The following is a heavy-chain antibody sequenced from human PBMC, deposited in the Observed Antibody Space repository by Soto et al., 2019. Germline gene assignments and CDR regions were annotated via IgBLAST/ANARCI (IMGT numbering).Heavy chain of an antibody. Sequence: ASVKVSCKVSGYTLTELSMHWVRQAPGKGLEWMGGFDPEDGETIYAQKFQGRVTMTEDTSTDTAYMELSSLRSEDTAVYYCATLFYTGSTNDYWGQGTLVTVSS. CDR3: ATLFYTGSTNDY. CDR2: FDPEDGET. V-gene: IGHV1-24*01. J-gene: IGHJ4*02. CDR1: GYTLTELS.